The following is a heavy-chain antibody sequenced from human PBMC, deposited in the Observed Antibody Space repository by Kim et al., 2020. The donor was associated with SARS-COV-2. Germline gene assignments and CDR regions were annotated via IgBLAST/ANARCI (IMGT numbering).Heavy chain of an antibody. CDR2: INAGNANI. CDR3: ARHLLHTGFDF. Sequence: ASVKVSCKASGYIFTDYAIQWVRQAPGQGLEWMGWINAGNANIKYSQNFQGRATLTWDTSANTAYMELSSLRSEDTAVYFCARHLLHTGFDFWGQGTLVT. J-gene: IGHJ4*02. D-gene: IGHD2-8*02. V-gene: IGHV1-3*01. CDR1: GYIFTDYA.